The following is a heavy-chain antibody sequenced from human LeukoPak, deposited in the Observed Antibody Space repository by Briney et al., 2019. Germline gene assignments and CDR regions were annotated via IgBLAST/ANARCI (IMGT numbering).Heavy chain of an antibody. Sequence: KTSETLSLTCTVSGGSISSYYWNWIRQPPGKGLEWIWYIYYSGSTNYNPSLKSRVTISVDTSKNQFSLKVSSVTAADTAMYYCARFTGYSSSWPLDYWGQGTLVTVSS. D-gene: IGHD6-13*01. CDR1: GGSISSYY. V-gene: IGHV4-59*01. CDR3: ARFTGYSSSWPLDY. CDR2: IYYSGST. J-gene: IGHJ4*02.